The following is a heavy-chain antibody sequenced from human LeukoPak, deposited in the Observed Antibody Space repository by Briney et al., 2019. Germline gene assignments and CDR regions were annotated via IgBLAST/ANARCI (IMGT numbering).Heavy chain of an antibody. CDR3: ATKQWLAPPPDS. V-gene: IGHV3-74*01. J-gene: IGHJ4*02. D-gene: IGHD6-19*01. CDR2: INTDGTVT. CDR1: GCTVSKYW. Sequence: GGSLRLSCAASGCTVSKYWMLWVRQAPGKGLESVSRINTDGTVTTYADSVKGRFTVSRDNADNTMFLQMNSVRDEDTAVYYCATKQWLAPPPDSWGQGTPVTVSS.